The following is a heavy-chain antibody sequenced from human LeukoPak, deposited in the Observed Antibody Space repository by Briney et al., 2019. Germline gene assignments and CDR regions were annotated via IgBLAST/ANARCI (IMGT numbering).Heavy chain of an antibody. J-gene: IGHJ5*02. Sequence: ASVKVSCKASGYTFTGYYMHWVRQAPGQGLEWMGRINPNSGGTNYAQKLQGRVTMTRETSISTAYMELSRLRSDDTAVYYCARGAGMQYQLQHNWFDPWGQGTLVTVSS. V-gene: IGHV1-2*06. CDR2: INPNSGGT. CDR3: ARGAGMQYQLQHNWFDP. D-gene: IGHD2-2*01. CDR1: GYTFTGYY.